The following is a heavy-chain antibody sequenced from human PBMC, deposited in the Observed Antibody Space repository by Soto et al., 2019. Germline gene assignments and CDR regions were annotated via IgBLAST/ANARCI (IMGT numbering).Heavy chain of an antibody. J-gene: IGHJ4*02. CDR3: ARDVQHWWDYATGGFDY. CDR1: GYSFVSHG. Sequence: QIQLVQSGPEVKRPGASVRVSCKASGYSFVSHGISWVRQAPGQGLEWMAWIRPYKGGTKYAQRLQGRVTVTTDTHTSSVYMELRNLGPDDTAVYYCARDVQHWWDYATGGFDYWGQGTLVAVSS. V-gene: IGHV1-18*04. D-gene: IGHD2-8*02. CDR2: IRPYKGGT.